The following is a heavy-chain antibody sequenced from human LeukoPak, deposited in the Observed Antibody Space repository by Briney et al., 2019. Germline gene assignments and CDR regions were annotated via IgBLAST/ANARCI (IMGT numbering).Heavy chain of an antibody. V-gene: IGHV4-59*01. D-gene: IGHD6-6*01. Sequence: PSETLSLTCTVSGGSISSYYWSWIRQPPGKGLEWIGYIYYSGSTNYNPSLKSRVTISVDTSKNQFSLKLSSVTAADTAVYYCARGYSSSSYYFDYWGRGTLVSVSS. CDR1: GGSISSYY. J-gene: IGHJ4*02. CDR2: IYYSGST. CDR3: ARGYSSSSYYFDY.